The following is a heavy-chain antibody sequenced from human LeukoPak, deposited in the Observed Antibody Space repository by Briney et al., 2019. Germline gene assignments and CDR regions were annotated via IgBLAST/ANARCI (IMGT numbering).Heavy chain of an antibody. CDR1: GPSLSALY. Sequence: SETLSLTCAVYGPSLSALYWGWLRQSPGKGLEWIGYTYYSGRHTYNPPLKSRVTIPLEPPKKQFSLTVKYCTAAGTAIYYCARHHGHQFSDSWYLRGSFDYWGRGSLVAVSS. CDR3: ARHHGHQFSDSWYLRGSFDY. V-gene: IGHV4-59*08. CDR2: TYYSGRH. J-gene: IGHJ4*02. D-gene: IGHD6-13*01.